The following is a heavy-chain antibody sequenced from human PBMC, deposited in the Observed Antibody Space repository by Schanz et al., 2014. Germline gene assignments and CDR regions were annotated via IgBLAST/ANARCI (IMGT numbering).Heavy chain of an antibody. CDR1: GASISSSNW. V-gene: IGHV4-4*02. Sequence: QVQLQESGPGLVKPSGTLSLTCAVSGASISSSNWWSWVRQPPGKGLEWIGYISYSGVTYYNPSLKGRVPIQVHTSKNQFSRKLISLPAADTAVYYCARGGARRFPVVPDAIQGLRGHYYYYYLDVWGKGTTVTASS. CDR3: ARGGARRFPVVPDAIQGLRGHYYYYYLDV. CDR2: ISYSGVT. D-gene: IGHD2-2*02. J-gene: IGHJ6*03.